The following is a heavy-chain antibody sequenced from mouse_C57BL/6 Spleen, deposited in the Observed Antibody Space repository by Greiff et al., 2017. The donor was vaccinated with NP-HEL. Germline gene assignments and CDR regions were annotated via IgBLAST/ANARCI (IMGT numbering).Heavy chain of an antibody. CDR1: GYTFTSYG. D-gene: IGHD2-4*01. CDR3: AREGRYYDHDY. V-gene: IGHV1-81*01. J-gene: IGHJ2*01. CDR2: IYPRSGNT. Sequence: QVQLQQSGAELARPGASVKLSCKASGYTFTSYGISWVKQRPGQGLEWIGEIYPRSGNTYYTAKFKGKATLTADKSSSTAYMELRSLTSEDSAVYFCAREGRYYDHDYWGQGTTLTVSS.